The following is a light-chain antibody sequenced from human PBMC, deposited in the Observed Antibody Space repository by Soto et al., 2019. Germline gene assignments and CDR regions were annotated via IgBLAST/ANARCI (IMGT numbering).Light chain of an antibody. V-gene: IGKV3-15*01. J-gene: IGKJ2*01. Sequence: EIVLTQSPATLSVSPGERATLSCRTSQIIGTNLAWYRQKPGQAPRLLIYGAFIRAPGFPVRFRGTGSGSEFTLTISSLQSEDGALYYCQQYDKWPYTFGQGTNLEIK. CDR2: GAF. CDR3: QQYDKWPYT. CDR1: QIIGTN.